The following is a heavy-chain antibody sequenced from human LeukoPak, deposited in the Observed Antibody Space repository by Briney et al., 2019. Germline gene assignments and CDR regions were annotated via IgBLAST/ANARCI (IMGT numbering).Heavy chain of an antibody. D-gene: IGHD3-22*01. CDR1: GFSLSTSGVG. CDR2: IYWDDDK. V-gene: IGHV2-5*02. J-gene: IGHJ4*02. Sequence: GPTLVKTTQTLTRTSTFSGFSLSTSGVGVGWIRQPPGKALEGLALIYWDDDKRYSPSLKSRLTITKDTSKNQLVLTLTNMDPVDTATYYCAHKPYYYDSSGYYYVVFDYWGQGTLVTVSS. CDR3: AHKPYYYDSSGYYYVVFDY.